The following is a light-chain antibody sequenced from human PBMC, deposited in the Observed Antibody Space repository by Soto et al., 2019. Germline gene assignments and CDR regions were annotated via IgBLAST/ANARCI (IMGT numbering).Light chain of an antibody. CDR2: EVT. CDR1: SSDVGRYNY. V-gene: IGLV2-8*01. J-gene: IGLJ1*01. CDR3: SSHAGSNSFYV. Sequence: QSVLTQPPSASGSPGQSVTISCTGTSSDVGRYNYVSWYQQHPGKTPKLIIYEVTKRPSGVPDRFSASKSGNTASLTVSGLQAEDEADYYCSSHAGSNSFYVFGTGTKVNVL.